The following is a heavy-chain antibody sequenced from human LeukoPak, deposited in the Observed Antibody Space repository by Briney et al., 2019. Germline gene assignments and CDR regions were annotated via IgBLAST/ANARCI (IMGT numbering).Heavy chain of an antibody. CDR3: AKDMGGIETTALDY. V-gene: IGHV3-43D*03. CDR1: GFTFDDYA. J-gene: IGHJ4*02. Sequence: GGSLRLSCAASGFTFDDYAMHWVRQAPGKGLEWISLITWNGDSTGYADSVKGRFTISRDNSKNSLYLQMNSLRAEDTALYYCAKDMGGIETTALDYWGQGTLVTVSS. D-gene: IGHD5-24*01. CDR2: ITWNGDST.